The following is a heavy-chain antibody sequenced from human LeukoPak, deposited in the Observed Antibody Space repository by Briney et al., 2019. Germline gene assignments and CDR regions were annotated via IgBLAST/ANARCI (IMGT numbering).Heavy chain of an antibody. Sequence: GRSLRLSCAASRFTFSSYGMHWVRQAPGKGLEWVAVIWYDGSNKYYADSVKGRFTISRDNSKNTLYLQMNSLRAEDTAVYYCARDKYSSGWYGLTGFDPWGQGTLVTVSS. CDR3: ARDKYSSGWYGLTGFDP. CDR2: IWYDGSNK. CDR1: RFTFSSYG. V-gene: IGHV3-33*01. J-gene: IGHJ5*02. D-gene: IGHD6-19*01.